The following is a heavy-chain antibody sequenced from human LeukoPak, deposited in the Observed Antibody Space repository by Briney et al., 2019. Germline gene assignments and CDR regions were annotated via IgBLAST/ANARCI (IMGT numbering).Heavy chain of an antibody. V-gene: IGHV1-2*02. J-gene: IGHJ6*02. CDR3: VRDRYYGSGHVYQMDV. CDR2: INPNTGGT. D-gene: IGHD3-10*01. Sequence: ASVTVSCKASGYTFIGYYMHWVRQAPGQGLEWMGWINPNTGGTDYEQKFQGRVTMTRDTFISTAYMELSRLTSDDTALYYCVRDRYYGSGHVYQMDVWGQGTTVTVSS. CDR1: GYTFIGYY.